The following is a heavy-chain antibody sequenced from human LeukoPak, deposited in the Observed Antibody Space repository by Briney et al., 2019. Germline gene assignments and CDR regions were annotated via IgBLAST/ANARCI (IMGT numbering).Heavy chain of an antibody. CDR3: ASAVAGRYYFDY. D-gene: IGHD6-19*01. V-gene: IGHV3-13*01. CDR1: GFTFSSYD. Sequence: GGSLRPSCAASGFTFSSYDMHWVRQATGKGLERVSAIGTAGDTYYPGSVKGRFTISRENAKNSLYLQMNSLRAGDTAVYYCASAVAGRYYFDYWGQGTLVTVSS. J-gene: IGHJ4*02. CDR2: IGTAGDT.